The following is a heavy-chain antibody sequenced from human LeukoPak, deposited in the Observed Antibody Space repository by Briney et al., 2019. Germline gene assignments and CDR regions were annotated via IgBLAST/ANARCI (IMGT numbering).Heavy chain of an antibody. CDR3: ARGISRPQGNYFDF. Sequence: ASVKVSCKASGYTFNNYDINWVRQATGQGPEWMGWMNPNSGNTHYAQKFQGRVTMTRNTSISAAYMELSSLRSEDTAVYHCARGISRPQGNYFDFWGQGTLVSVSS. D-gene: IGHD1-14*01. CDR1: GYTFNNYD. CDR2: MNPNSGNT. J-gene: IGHJ4*02. V-gene: IGHV1-8*01.